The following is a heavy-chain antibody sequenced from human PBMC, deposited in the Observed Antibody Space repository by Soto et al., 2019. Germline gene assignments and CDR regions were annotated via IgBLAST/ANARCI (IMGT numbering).Heavy chain of an antibody. CDR2: INHSGST. CDR1: GGSFSGYY. V-gene: IGHV4-34*01. Sequence: SVPLSLTCAVYGGSFSGYYWSWIPQPPGKGLEWIGEINHSGSTNYNPSLKSRVTISVDTSKNQSSLNRSSVTAAYTAVYYCARGRFGSRGYYYDSSGYTSLAIWGQGTLVTVSS. J-gene: IGHJ4*02. CDR3: ARGRFGSRGYYYDSSGYTSLAI. D-gene: IGHD3-22*01.